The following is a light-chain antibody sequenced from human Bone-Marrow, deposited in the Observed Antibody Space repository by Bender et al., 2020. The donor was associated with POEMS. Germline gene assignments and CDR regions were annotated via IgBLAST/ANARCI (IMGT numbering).Light chain of an antibody. CDR3: LLYMGGGISI. CDR1: SGSVSSSYY. CDR2: STN. J-gene: IGLJ2*01. V-gene: IGLV8-61*01. Sequence: QTVVTQEPSFSVSPGGTVTLTCGLSSGSVSSSYYPSWYQQTPGQTPRTLIYSTNTRSSGVPDRFSGSILGNKAALTITGAQAEDESDYYCLLYMGGGISIFGGGTKLTVL.